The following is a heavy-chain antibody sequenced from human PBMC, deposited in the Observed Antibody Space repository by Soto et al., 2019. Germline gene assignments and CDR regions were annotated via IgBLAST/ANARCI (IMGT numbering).Heavy chain of an antibody. J-gene: IGHJ4*02. V-gene: IGHV4-30-2*01. Sequence: SETLSLTCAVSGGSISSGGSSWTWFRQPPGKGLEWIGYVYHSGSTYYNPSLKSRVTISVDRSKNQFSLKLSSVTAADTAVYYCARAGDSSGPVALGYWGQGTLVTVS. CDR2: VYHSGST. CDR3: ARAGDSSGPVALGY. CDR1: GGSISSGGSS. D-gene: IGHD6-19*01.